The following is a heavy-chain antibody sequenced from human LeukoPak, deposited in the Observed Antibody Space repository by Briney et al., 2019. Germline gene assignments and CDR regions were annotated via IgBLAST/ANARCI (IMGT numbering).Heavy chain of an antibody. Sequence: SETLSLTCTVSGGSISSYYWSWIRQPPGKGLEWIGYIYYSGSTNYNPSLKSRVTMSVDTSKNQFSLKLSSVTAADTAVCYCARQSSSNWYLDFWGQGTLVTVSS. CDR1: GGSISSYY. CDR2: IYYSGST. J-gene: IGHJ4*02. CDR3: ARQSSSNWYLDF. V-gene: IGHV4-59*08. D-gene: IGHD6-13*01.